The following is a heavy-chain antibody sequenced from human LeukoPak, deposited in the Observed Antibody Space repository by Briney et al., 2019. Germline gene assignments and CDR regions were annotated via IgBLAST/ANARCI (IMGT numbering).Heavy chain of an antibody. D-gene: IGHD3-3*01. CDR3: AKDSGVGGTTRFAY. V-gene: IGHV3-23*01. J-gene: IGHJ4*02. CDR2: ISGSGGST. CDR1: GFTFSSYA. Sequence: GGSLRLSCAASGFTFSSYAMSWVRQAPGKGLEWVSAISGSGGSTEYADSVKGRFTISRDNSKNTLYLQMNSLRAEDTAVYYCAKDSGVGGTTRFAYWGQGTLVTVSS.